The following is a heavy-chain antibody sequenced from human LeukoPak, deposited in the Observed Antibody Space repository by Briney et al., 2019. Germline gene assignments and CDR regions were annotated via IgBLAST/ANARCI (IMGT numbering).Heavy chain of an antibody. Sequence: PGGSPRLSCAASGFTFSSYSMNWVRQAPGKGLEWVSSISSSSSYIYYADSVKGRFTISRDNAKNSLYLQMNSLRAEDTAVYYCASQTMVRGVPPTHYYYYGMDVWGKGTAVTVSS. CDR2: ISSSSSYI. CDR1: GFTFSSYS. D-gene: IGHD3-10*01. J-gene: IGHJ6*04. V-gene: IGHV3-21*06. CDR3: ASQTMVRGVPPTHYYYYGMDV.